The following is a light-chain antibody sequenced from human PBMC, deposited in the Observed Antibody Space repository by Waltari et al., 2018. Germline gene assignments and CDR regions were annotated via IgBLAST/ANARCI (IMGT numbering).Light chain of an antibody. CDR1: ENISKY. CDR3: QHYVRLPVT. V-gene: IGKV3-20*01. CDR2: AAS. J-gene: IGKJ1*01. Sequence: EIVLTPSPGTLSVSPGERATLSCRDSENISKYLTWYQQKPGQAPRLLIYAASTRATGIPDRFSGSGFGTDFSLTISSLEPEDFAVYYCQHYVRLPVTFGQGTKVEIK.